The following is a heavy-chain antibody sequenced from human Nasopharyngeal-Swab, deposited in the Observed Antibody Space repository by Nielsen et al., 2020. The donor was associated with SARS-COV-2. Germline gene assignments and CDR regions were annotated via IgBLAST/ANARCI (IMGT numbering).Heavy chain of an antibody. CDR3: ARASRGWS. D-gene: IGHD6-19*01. CDR1: GFNFSNYE. J-gene: IGHJ5*02. Sequence: GESLKISCTASGFNFSNYEMNWVRQAPGKGLEWISYISSSGTTIYSTESVRGRFTISRDNAENSLSLQMSSLREEDTAVYYCARASRGWSWGQGTLVTVSS. CDR2: ISSSGTTI. V-gene: IGHV3-48*03.